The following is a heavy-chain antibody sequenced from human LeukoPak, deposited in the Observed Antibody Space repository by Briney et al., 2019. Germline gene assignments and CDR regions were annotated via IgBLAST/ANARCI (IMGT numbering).Heavy chain of an antibody. CDR3: AKSGGYGLIDY. CDR1: GASISGSGYY. J-gene: IGHJ4*02. CDR2: IYSSGST. V-gene: IGHV4-39*01. D-gene: IGHD1-26*01. Sequence: SETLSLTCAVSGASISGSGYYWGWIRQPPGKGLEWIGNIYSSGSTYYNASLQSRVTISIETSKNQFSLRLNSVTAADTAMYYCAKSGGYGLIDYWGQGTRVTVSS.